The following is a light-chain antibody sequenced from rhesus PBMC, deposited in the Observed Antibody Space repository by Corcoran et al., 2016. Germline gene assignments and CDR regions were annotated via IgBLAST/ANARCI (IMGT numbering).Light chain of an antibody. CDR2: KAS. J-gene: IGKJ4*01. Sequence: DIQMTQSPSSLSASVGDTVTITCRASQGIISWLAWYQQKPGKAPKLLIYKASSLQSGVPSRFSGSGSGTYFILTISILQSEDFATYYCQQYSSRPLTFGGGTKVEIK. V-gene: IGKV1-22*01. CDR1: QGIISW. CDR3: QQYSSRPLT.